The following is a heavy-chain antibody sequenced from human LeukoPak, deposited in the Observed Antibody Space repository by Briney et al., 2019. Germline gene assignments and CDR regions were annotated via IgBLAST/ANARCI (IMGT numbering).Heavy chain of an antibody. J-gene: IGHJ4*02. Sequence: GASVKVSCKASGYTFSTYYMHWVRQAPGQGLEWVGVINPTGGTTTYAQKFQGRVTMTRDTSSSTVYMELSSLRSEDTAVYYCATGNYYDKSGYYPSGYWGQGTLVTVSS. CDR3: ATGNYYDKSGYYPSGY. D-gene: IGHD3-22*01. CDR1: GYTFSTYY. CDR2: INPTGGTT. V-gene: IGHV1-46*01.